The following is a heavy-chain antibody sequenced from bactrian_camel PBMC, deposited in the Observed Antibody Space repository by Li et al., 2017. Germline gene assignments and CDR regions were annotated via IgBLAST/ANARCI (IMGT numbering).Heavy chain of an antibody. CDR1: GSIYDTMC. CDR3: AADRRNWCAFSGAY. J-gene: IGHJ4*01. Sequence: HVQLVESGGGSVQPGGSLRLSCASSGSIYDTMCMGWVRQAPGKEREGVAAVDSSGSIVYANSVKGRFTISTDNAKNTVYLQMNSLKPEDTAMYYCAADRRNWCAFSGAYWGQGTQVTVS. CDR2: VDSSGSI. D-gene: IGHD7*01. V-gene: IGHV3S53*01.